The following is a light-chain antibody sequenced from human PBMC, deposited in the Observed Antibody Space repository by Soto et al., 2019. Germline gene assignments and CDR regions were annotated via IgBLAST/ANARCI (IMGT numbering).Light chain of an antibody. CDR2: AAS. J-gene: IGKJ2*02. CDR3: QQSYSSLRGT. V-gene: IGKV1-39*01. CDR1: QNISSY. Sequence: DIQMTQSPSSLSASVGDRVTITCQASQNISSYLNWYQQKPGKSPKVLIYAASNLQGGVPSRFSGSGSGTDFTLTISSLQPEDFAAYYCQQSYSSLRGTFGQGTKVDIK.